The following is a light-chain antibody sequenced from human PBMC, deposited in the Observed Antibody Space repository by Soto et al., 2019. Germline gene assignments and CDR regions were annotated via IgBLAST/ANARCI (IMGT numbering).Light chain of an antibody. CDR3: SSHTSSNTVV. CDR1: SSDFGDYNY. V-gene: IGLV2-14*03. CDR2: GVR. J-gene: IGLJ2*01. Sequence: QSALTQPASVSGSPGQSITISCTGTSSDFGDYNYVSWYQHHPGKVPKLMIYGVRDRPSGVSNRFSGSKSGNTASLTISGLQAEDEANYYCSSHTSSNTVVFGGGTKLTVL.